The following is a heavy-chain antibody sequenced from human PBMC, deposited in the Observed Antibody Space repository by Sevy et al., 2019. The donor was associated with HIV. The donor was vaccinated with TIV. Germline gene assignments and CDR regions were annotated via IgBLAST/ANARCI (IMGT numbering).Heavy chain of an antibody. CDR3: VKGARYTIPNDAFDI. V-gene: IGHV3-23*01. D-gene: IGHD2-2*02. CDR2: ISGGGGGT. CDR1: GFTFSSNA. Sequence: GGSLRLSCEASGFTFSSNAMSWVRQAPGKGLEGVSGISGGGGGTFYADSVKGRFTISRDNSKNTLFLQINSLRAEDTALYYCVKGARYTIPNDAFDIWGQGTMVTVSS. J-gene: IGHJ3*02.